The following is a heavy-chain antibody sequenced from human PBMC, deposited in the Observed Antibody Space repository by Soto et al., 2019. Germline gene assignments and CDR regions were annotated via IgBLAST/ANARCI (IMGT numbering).Heavy chain of an antibody. CDR2: ISGSGGST. CDR1: GFTFSSYA. V-gene: IGHV3-23*01. D-gene: IGHD2-15*01. J-gene: IGHJ4*02. Sequence: GGSLRLSCAASGFTFSSYAMSWVRQAPGKGLEWVSAISGSGGSTYYADSVKGRFTISRDNSKNTLYLQMNSLRAEDTAVYYCAKLPCSGGSCYSKTVRYFDYWGQGTLVTVSS. CDR3: AKLPCSGGSCYSKTVRYFDY.